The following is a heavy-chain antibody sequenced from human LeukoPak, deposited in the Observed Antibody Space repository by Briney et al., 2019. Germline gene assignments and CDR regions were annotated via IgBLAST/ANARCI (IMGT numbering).Heavy chain of an antibody. V-gene: IGHV4-34*01. CDR1: GGSFSGYY. CDR3: ARVTEGCLDY. J-gene: IGHJ4*02. CDR2: INHSGST. Sequence: SETLSLTCAVYGGSFSGYYWSWIRQPPGKGLEWIGEINHSGSTNYNPSLKSRVTISVDTSKNRFSLKLSSVTAADTAVYYCARVTEGCLDYWGQGTLVTVSS. D-gene: IGHD4/OR15-4a*01.